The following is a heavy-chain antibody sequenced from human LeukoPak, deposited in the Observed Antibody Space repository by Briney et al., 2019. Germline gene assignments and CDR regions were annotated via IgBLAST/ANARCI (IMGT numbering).Heavy chain of an antibody. CDR2: ISPDGSST. CDR3: AKVGYSYGYGY. V-gene: IGHV3-74*01. J-gene: IGHJ4*02. CDR1: GFSFSTYW. Sequence: GGSLRLSCAASGFSFSTYWMHWVRQVPGKGLVWVSRISPDGSSTAYADSVKGRFTISRDNSKNTLYLQMNSLRAEDTAVYYCAKVGYSYGYGYWGQGTLVTVSS. D-gene: IGHD5-18*01.